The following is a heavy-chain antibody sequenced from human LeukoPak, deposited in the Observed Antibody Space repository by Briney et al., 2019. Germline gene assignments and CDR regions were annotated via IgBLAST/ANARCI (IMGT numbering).Heavy chain of an antibody. V-gene: IGHV3-7*01. J-gene: IGHJ4*02. Sequence: GGSLRFSCAASGFTFSSYWMSWVRQAPGKGLECVASVKQDGGEKYFVDSVRGRFTISRDNAKKSLYLQMNSLSAEDTAVYYCARDFNWNLDYWGQGTLVTVS. CDR2: VKQDGGEK. CDR3: ARDFNWNLDY. CDR1: GFTFSSYW. D-gene: IGHD1-20*01.